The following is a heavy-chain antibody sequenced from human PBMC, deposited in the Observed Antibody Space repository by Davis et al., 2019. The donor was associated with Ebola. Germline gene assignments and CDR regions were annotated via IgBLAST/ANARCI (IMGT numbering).Heavy chain of an antibody. CDR1: GFTFSSYA. V-gene: IGHV3-21*05. CDR2: ISSSSSYT. J-gene: IGHJ4*02. D-gene: IGHD6-19*01. CDR3: ARGPYSSGSGGY. Sequence: GESLKISCAASGFTFSSYAMSWVRQAPGKGLEWVSYISSSSSYTNYADSVKGRFTISRDNAKNSLYLQMNSLRAEDTAVYYCARGPYSSGSGGYWGQGTLVTVSS.